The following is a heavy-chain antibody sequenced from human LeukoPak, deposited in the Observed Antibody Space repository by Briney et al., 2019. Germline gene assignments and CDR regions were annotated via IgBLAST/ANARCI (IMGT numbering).Heavy chain of an antibody. V-gene: IGHV3-7*03. CDR3: ARVRRGFTFGRISGWPTFVY. Sequence: PGGSLRLSCAASGFTFSSYWMSWVRQAPGKGLEWVANIKQDGSEKYYVDSVKGRFTISRDNAKNSLYLQMNSLRAEDTAVYYCARVRRGFTFGRISGWPTFVYWGQGTLVTVSS. J-gene: IGHJ4*02. D-gene: IGHD6-19*01. CDR2: IKQDGSEK. CDR1: GFTFSSYW.